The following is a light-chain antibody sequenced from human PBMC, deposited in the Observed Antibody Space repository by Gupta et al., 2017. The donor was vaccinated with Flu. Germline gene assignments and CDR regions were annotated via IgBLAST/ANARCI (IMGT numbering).Light chain of an antibody. V-gene: IGKV3-15*01. CDR1: QTIRNN. CDR2: DSS. CDR3: QQYNNWPPIT. J-gene: IGKJ5*01. Sequence: EVVLTQSPATPSVSPGETATLSCRANQTIRNNLAWYQQRPGQAPNLLIYDSSTRAPGVPARFRASCSGTDFSLVITGRQPEDFAIYFCQQYNNWPPITFGQGTRL.